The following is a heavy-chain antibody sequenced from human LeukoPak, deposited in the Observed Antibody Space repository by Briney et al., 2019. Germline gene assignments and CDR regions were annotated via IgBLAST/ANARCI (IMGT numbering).Heavy chain of an antibody. CDR1: GFSFSDHY. J-gene: IGHJ2*01. CDR2: ITSGGSNI. Sequence: GGSLRLSCAASGFSFSDHYMSWIRQAPGKGLEWVSYITSGGSNIYYADSVKGRFTISRDNTKNSVYLQMSGLTAEDAAVYYCARDLHMASYGDDCYPHWYFDLWGRGTLVTVSS. D-gene: IGHD2-21*02. V-gene: IGHV3-11*01. CDR3: ARDLHMASYGDDCYPHWYFDL.